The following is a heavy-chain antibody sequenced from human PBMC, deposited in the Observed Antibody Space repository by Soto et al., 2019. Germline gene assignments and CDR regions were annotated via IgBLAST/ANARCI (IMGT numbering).Heavy chain of an antibody. CDR2: ISYNGSNR. Sequence: QVQLVESGGGVVQPGRSLRLSCAASGLILSNYAMRWVRQAPGNGLEWVAVISYNGSNRYYADSVKGRFTNSRDNSKNTLDLQMNSLRAEDTAVYYCARVTKAVAADDWGAGTLVTVSS. CDR3: ARVTKAVAADD. V-gene: IGHV3-30-3*01. J-gene: IGHJ4*02. D-gene: IGHD6-19*01. CDR1: GLILSNYA.